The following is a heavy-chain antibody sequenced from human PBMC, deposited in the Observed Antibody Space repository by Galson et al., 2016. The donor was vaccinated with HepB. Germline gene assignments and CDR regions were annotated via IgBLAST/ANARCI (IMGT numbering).Heavy chain of an antibody. Sequence: LSLTCTVSGGSISHFYWSWIRQPPGEGLEWIGYIHHSGSTTYKASLKSRLTISIDTSKDQFSLKLSSVTAADTALYYCARLKVDYGDYGGYYFGMDVWGQGTTATVS. D-gene: IGHD4-17*01. CDR2: IHHSGST. CDR3: ARLKVDYGDYGGYYFGMDV. J-gene: IGHJ6*02. CDR1: GGSISHFY. V-gene: IGHV4-59*08.